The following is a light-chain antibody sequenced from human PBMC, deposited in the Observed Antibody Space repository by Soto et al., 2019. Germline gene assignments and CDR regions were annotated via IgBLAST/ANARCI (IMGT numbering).Light chain of an antibody. CDR1: QTIDNT. V-gene: IGKV3-15*01. J-gene: IGKJ5*01. Sequence: EIVMTQSPATLSLSPGERATLSCRASQTIDNTLAWYQRKPGQAPRLLIYDASTRATGVPARFSGSGSGTDFTLTISRLEPEDLAVYYCQQYNNWPPITFGQGTRLDIK. CDR3: QQYNNWPPIT. CDR2: DAS.